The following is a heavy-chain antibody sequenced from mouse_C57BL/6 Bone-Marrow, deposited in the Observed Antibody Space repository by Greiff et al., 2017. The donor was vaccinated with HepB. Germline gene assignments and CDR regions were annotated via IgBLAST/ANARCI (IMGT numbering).Heavy chain of an antibody. CDR3: ARDRDYFDY. CDR2: INYDGSST. Sequence: EVKLMESEGGLVQPGSSMKLSCTASGFTFSDYYMAWVRQVPEKGLEWVANINYDGSSTYYLDSLKSRFIISRDNAKNILYMQISSLKSEDTATYYCARDRDYFDYGGQGTTLTVSS. V-gene: IGHV5-16*01. J-gene: IGHJ2*01. CDR1: GFTFSDYY. D-gene: IGHD3-1*01.